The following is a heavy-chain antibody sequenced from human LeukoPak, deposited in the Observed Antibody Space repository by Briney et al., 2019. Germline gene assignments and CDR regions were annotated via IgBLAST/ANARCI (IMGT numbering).Heavy chain of an antibody. V-gene: IGHV4-39*01. CDR3: ARQWLVRGSAFDI. CDR2: IYYSGST. Sequence: TSETLSLTCTVSGGSISSSSYYWGWIRQPPGKGLEWIGSIYYSGSTYYNPSLKSRVTISVDTSKNQFSLKLSSVTAADTAVYYCARQWLVRGSAFDIWGQGTMVTVSS. CDR1: GGSISSSSYY. D-gene: IGHD6-19*01. J-gene: IGHJ3*02.